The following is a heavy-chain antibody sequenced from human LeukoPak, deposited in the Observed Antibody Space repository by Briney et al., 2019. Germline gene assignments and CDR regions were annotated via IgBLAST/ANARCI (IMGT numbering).Heavy chain of an antibody. CDR3: ARTQFTDYYDSSGYYEIDY. Sequence: ASVKVSCKASGYTFTSYGISWVRQAPGQGLEWMGWISAYNDNTNYAQKLQGRVTMTTDTSTSTAYMELSSLRSEDTAVYYCARTQFTDYYDSSGYYEIDYWGQGTLVTVSS. J-gene: IGHJ4*02. V-gene: IGHV1-18*01. D-gene: IGHD3-22*01. CDR1: GYTFTSYG. CDR2: ISAYNDNT.